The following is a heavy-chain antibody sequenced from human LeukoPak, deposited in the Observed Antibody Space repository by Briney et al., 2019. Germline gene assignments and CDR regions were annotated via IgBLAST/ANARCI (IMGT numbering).Heavy chain of an antibody. CDR3: ARDPAQAGAERGWAN. CDR1: GGSFSGYY. CDR2: INHSGST. D-gene: IGHD3-16*01. V-gene: IGHV4-34*01. J-gene: IGHJ4*02. Sequence: PSETLSLTCAVYGGSFSGYYWSWIRQPPGKGLEWIGEINHSGSTNYNPSLKSRVTISVDTSKNQFSLKLSSVTAADTAVYYCARDPAQAGAERGWANWARETRVTVSS.